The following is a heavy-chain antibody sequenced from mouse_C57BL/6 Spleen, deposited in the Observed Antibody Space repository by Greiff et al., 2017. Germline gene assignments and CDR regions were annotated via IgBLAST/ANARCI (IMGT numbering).Heavy chain of an antibody. CDR2: IYPGDGDT. V-gene: IGHV1-80*01. J-gene: IGHJ2*01. D-gene: IGHD4-1*01. CDR3: ARLPLGRVFDY. Sequence: VQLQQSGAELVKPGASVKISCKASGYAFSSYWMNWVKQRPGKGLEWIGQIYPGDGDTNYNRKFKGKATLTADKSSSTAYMQLSSLTSEDSAVYFCARLPLGRVFDYWGQGTTLTVSS. CDR1: GYAFSSYW.